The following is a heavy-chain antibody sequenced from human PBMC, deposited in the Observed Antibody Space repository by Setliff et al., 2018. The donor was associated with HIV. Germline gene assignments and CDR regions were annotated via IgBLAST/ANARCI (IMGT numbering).Heavy chain of an antibody. CDR2: INTHTGSP. D-gene: IGHD4-17*01. CDR3: ARALCGDYGGDINWFDP. Sequence: GASVKVSCKASGYTFADYAINWVRQAPGQGLEWMGWINTHTGSPTYAQAFTGRFVFSVDTSVSTAYLQISSLKAEDTAVYYCARALCGDYGGDINWFDPWGQGTLVTVSS. V-gene: IGHV7-4-1*02. CDR1: GYTFADYA. J-gene: IGHJ5*02.